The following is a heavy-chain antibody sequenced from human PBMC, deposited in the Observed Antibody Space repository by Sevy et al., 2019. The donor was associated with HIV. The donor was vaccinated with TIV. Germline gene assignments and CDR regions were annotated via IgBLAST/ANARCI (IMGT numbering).Heavy chain of an antibody. V-gene: IGHV4-34*01. J-gene: IGHJ5*02. CDR3: ARGQSGRTDP. D-gene: IGHD1-26*01. CDR2: INHSGST. Sequence: SETLSLTCAVYGGSFSGYYWSWIRQPPGKGLESIGEINHSGSTNYNPSLKSRVTISVDTSKNQFSLKLSSVTAADTAVYYCARGQSGRTDPWGQGTLVTVSS. CDR1: GGSFSGYY.